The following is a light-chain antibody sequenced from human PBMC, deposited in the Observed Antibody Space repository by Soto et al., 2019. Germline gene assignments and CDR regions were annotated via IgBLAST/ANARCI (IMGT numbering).Light chain of an antibody. CDR3: QQYTNWPPWT. V-gene: IGKV3-15*01. J-gene: IGKJ1*01. CDR2: DVS. Sequence: EIVMTQSPATLAVSPGERATLSCRASQGVSSNLAWYQQKPGQAPRLLIYDVSTRASDIPARFSGSGSGTEFPLTISSLQSEDFAVYYCQQYTNWPPWTFGQGTKVEIK. CDR1: QGVSSN.